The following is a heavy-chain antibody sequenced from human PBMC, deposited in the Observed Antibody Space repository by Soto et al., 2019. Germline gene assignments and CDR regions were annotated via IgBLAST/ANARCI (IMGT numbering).Heavy chain of an antibody. D-gene: IGHD6-6*01. CDR3: AREIAARPYYYYGMDV. J-gene: IGHJ6*02. CDR1: GYTFTGYY. Sequence: ASVKVSCKASGYTFTGYYMHWVRQAPGQGLEWMGWINPNSGGTNYAQKFQGWVTMTRDTSISTAYMELSRLRSDDTAVYYCAREIAARPYYYYGMDVWGQGTTVTVSS. V-gene: IGHV1-2*04. CDR2: INPNSGGT.